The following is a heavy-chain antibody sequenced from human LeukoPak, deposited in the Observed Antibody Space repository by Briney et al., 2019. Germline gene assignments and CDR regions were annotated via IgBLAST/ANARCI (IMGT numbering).Heavy chain of an antibody. Sequence: SETLSLTCTVSGGSISSSSYYWGWIRQPPGEGLEWIGSIYYSGSTYYNPSLKSRATISVDTSKNQFSLKLSSVTAADTAVYYCARASGYYDSSGYPSFDYWGQGTLVTVSS. J-gene: IGHJ4*02. V-gene: IGHV4-39*07. D-gene: IGHD3-22*01. CDR2: IYYSGST. CDR1: GGSISSSSYY. CDR3: ARASGYYDSSGYPSFDY.